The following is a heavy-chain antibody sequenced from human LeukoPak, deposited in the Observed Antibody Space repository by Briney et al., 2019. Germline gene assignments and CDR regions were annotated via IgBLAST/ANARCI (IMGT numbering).Heavy chain of an antibody. CDR3: ARDQFRWAGTGTFDY. Sequence: GASVKVSCKASGYTFTSYGISWVRQAPGQGLEWMGWISAYNGNTNYAQKLQGRVTMTTDTSTSTDYMELRSLRSDDTAVYYCARDQFRWAGTGTFDYWGQGTLVTVSS. J-gene: IGHJ4*02. CDR1: GYTFTSYG. CDR2: ISAYNGNT. V-gene: IGHV1-18*01. D-gene: IGHD6-19*01.